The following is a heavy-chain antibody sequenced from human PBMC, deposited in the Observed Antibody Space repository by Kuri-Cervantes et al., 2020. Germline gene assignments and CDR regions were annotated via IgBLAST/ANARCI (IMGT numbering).Heavy chain of an antibody. CDR2: INHSGST. CDR3: ARHLRPRTISTPLDY. Sequence: SETLSLTCAVYGGSFSGYYWSWIRQPPGKGLEWIGEINHSGSTNYNPSLKSRVTISVDTSKNQFSLRLNSVTAADTAVYYCARHLRPRTISTPLDYWGQGTLVTVSS. V-gene: IGHV4-34*01. CDR1: GGSFSGYY. D-gene: IGHD2-2*01. J-gene: IGHJ4*02.